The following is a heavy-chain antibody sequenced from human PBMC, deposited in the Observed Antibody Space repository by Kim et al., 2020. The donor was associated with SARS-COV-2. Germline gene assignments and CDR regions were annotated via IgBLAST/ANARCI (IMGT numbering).Heavy chain of an antibody. V-gene: IGHV4-34*01. CDR2: INHSGST. Sequence: SETLSLTCAVYGGSFSGYYWSWIRQPPGKGLEWIGEINHSGSTNYNPSLKSRVTISVDTSKNQFSLKLSSVTAADTAVYYCARGYDFWSGYDFDYWGQGTLATVSS. CDR3: ARGYDFWSGYDFDY. CDR1: GGSFSGYY. J-gene: IGHJ4*02. D-gene: IGHD3-3*01.